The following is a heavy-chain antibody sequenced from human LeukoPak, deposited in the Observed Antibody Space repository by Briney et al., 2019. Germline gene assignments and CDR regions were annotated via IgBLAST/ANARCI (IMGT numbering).Heavy chain of an antibody. CDR2: IYYSGST. D-gene: IGHD2/OR15-2a*01. Sequence: TSTVSGASISSSSYYWGWICQPPVKGLESIGSIYYSGSTYYNPSLKSRVTISVDTSKNQFSLKLSSVTAADTAVYYCARHVRTRVFDYWGQGTLVTVSS. CDR1: GASISSSSYY. V-gene: IGHV4-39*01. J-gene: IGHJ4*02. CDR3: ARHVRTRVFDY.